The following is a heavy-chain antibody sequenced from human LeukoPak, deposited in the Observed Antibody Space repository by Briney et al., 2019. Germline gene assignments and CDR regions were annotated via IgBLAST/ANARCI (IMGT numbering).Heavy chain of an antibody. CDR1: GGSISSYY. V-gene: IGHV4-4*07. Sequence: KPSETLSLTCTVSGGSISSYYWSWIRQPAGKGLEWIGRIYTSGSTNYNPSLKSRVTMSVDTSKNQFSLKLSSVTAADTAVYYCARSSRVLTWIQVDPWGQGTLVTVSS. D-gene: IGHD5-18*01. J-gene: IGHJ5*02. CDR3: ARSSRVLTWIQVDP. CDR2: IYTSGST.